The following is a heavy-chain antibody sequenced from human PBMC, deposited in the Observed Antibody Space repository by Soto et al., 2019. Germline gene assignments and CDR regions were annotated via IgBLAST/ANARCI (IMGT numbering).Heavy chain of an antibody. CDR3: AKDEGSPMYYYDSSGYSDY. J-gene: IGHJ4*02. V-gene: IGHV3-30*18. D-gene: IGHD3-22*01. CDR1: GFPPSRSR. CDR2: ISYDGSNK. Sequence: PEGSRLLSCSAAGFPPSRSRMNFVRPAPGEGLEWAAVISYDGSNKYYADSVKGRFTISRDNSKNTLYLQMNSLRAEDTAVYYCAKDEGSPMYYYDSSGYSDYWRQGKLVTVSA.